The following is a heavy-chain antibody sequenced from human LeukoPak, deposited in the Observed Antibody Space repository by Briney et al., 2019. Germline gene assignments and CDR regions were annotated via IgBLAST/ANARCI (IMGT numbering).Heavy chain of an antibody. CDR1: GGSISSSSYY. D-gene: IGHD3-9*01. V-gene: IGHV4-39*07. J-gene: IGHJ4*02. CDR3: ARSPVLRYFDWLLFDYFDY. CDR2: IYYSGST. Sequence: SETLSLTCTVSGGSISSSSYYWGWIRQPPGKGLEWIGSIYYSGSTYYNPSLKSRVTISVDTSKNQFSLKLSSVTAADTAVYYCARSPVLRYFDWLLFDYFDYWGQGTLVTVSS.